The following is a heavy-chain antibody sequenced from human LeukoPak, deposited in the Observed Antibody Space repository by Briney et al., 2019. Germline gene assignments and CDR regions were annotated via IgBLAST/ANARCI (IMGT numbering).Heavy chain of an antibody. J-gene: IGHJ4*02. Sequence: ASVKVSCTASGYTFTGYYMHWVRQAPGQGLEWMGWINPNSGGTNYAQKFQGRVTMTRDTSISTAYMELSRLRSDDTAVYYCARGRRRIMITFGGVYYFDYWGQGTLVTVSS. D-gene: IGHD3-16*01. CDR1: GYTFTGYY. CDR3: ARGRRRIMITFGGVYYFDY. CDR2: INPNSGGT. V-gene: IGHV1-2*02.